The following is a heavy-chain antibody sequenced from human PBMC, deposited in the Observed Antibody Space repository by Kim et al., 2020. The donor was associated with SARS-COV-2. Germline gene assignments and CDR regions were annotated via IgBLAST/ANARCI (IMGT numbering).Heavy chain of an antibody. CDR2: IYSGGSST. CDR1: GFTFSSYA. D-gene: IGHD2-15*01. Sequence: GGSLRLSCAASGFTFSSYAMSWVRQAPGKGLEWVSVIYSGGSSTYYADSVKGRFTISRDNSKNTLYLQMNSLRAEDTAVYYCAKDLYCSGGSCYSYYGMDVWGQGTTVTVSS. CDR3: AKDLYCSGGSCYSYYGMDV. V-gene: IGHV3-23*03. J-gene: IGHJ6*02.